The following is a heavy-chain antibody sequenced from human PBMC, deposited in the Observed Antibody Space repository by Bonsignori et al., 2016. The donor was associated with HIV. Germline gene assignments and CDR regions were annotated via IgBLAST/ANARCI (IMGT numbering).Heavy chain of an antibody. CDR3: VLGWELIDY. J-gene: IGHJ4*02. Sequence: WIRQPPGRGLEWVSAISGSGGSTYYADSVKGRFTISRDNSKNTLYLQMNSLRAEDTAVYYGVLGWELIDYWGQGTLVTVSS. D-gene: IGHD1-26*01. V-gene: IGHV3-23*01. CDR2: ISGSGGST.